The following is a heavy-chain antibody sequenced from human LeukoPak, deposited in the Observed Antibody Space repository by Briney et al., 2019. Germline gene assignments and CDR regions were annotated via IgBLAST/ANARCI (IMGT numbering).Heavy chain of an antibody. J-gene: IGHJ3*02. CDR3: AKVDTPITVGATGDAFHI. V-gene: IGHV1-18*01. CDR2: ISAYDDST. Sequence: GDSVKVSCKASGYTFSSFGITWVRQAPGQALEWMRWISAYDDSTDYAQNLQGRVTMTRDTSTSTAYMELRSLRSDDTAVYYCAKVDTPITVGATGDAFHIWGQGTMVTVSS. D-gene: IGHD1-26*01. CDR1: GYTFSSFG.